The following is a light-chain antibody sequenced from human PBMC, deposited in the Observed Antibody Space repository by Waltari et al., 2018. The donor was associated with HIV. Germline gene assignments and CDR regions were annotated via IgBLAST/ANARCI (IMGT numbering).Light chain of an antibody. CDR2: EVS. CDR3: SSYTSSSTLVV. V-gene: IGLV2-14*01. CDR1: SSDVGGYHY. J-gene: IGLJ1*01. Sequence: QSALTQPASVYGSPGQSITISCTGTSSDVGGYHYVSWYQQHPGKAPKLMISEVSNRPSGVSNRFSGSKSGNTASLTISGLQTEDEADYYCSSYTSSSTLVVFGTGTKVTVL.